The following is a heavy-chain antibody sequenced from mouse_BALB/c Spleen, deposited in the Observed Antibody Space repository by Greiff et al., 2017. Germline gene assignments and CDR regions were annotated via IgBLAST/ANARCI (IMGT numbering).Heavy chain of an antibody. CDR2: ISSGSSTI. J-gene: IGHJ2*01. D-gene: IGHD2-13*01. V-gene: IGHV5-17*02. CDR3: EREGDCVGY. Sequence: EVQVVESGGGLVQPGGSRKLSCAASGFTFSSFGMHWVRQAPEKGLEWVAYISSGSSTIYYADTVKGRFTISRDNPKNTLFLQMTSLRSEDTAMYYCEREGDCVGYGGQGTTLTVSS. CDR1: GFTFSSFG.